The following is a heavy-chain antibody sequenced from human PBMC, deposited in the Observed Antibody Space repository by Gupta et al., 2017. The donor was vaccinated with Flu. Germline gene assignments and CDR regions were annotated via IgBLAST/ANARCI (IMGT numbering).Heavy chain of an antibody. CDR1: GSTFTSNY. CDR3: ARETLDGDYVGYFDY. V-gene: IGHV1-46*01. J-gene: IGHJ4*02. Sequence: QVQLVQSGAEVKKPGASVKVSCKASGSTFTSNYMHWVRQAPGQGLEWMGIINPSGGSTSYAQKFQGRVTMTRDTSTSTVYMELSSLRSEDTAVYYCARETLDGDYVGYFDYWGQGTLVTGSS. CDR2: INPSGGST. D-gene: IGHD4-17*01.